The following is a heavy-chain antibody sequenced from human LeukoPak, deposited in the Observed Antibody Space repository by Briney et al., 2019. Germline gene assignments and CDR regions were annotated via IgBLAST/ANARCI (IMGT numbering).Heavy chain of an antibody. Sequence: SETLSLTCTVSGDSISSYYWTWIRQPPGKGLEWIGYIHYSGSINYNPSLKSRVTISVDTSKNQFSLKLSSVTAADTAMYYCATYSSSWYGGGYFDYWGQGTLVTVSS. CDR2: IHYSGSI. CDR1: GDSISSYY. D-gene: IGHD6-13*01. V-gene: IGHV4-59*01. J-gene: IGHJ4*02. CDR3: ATYSSSWYGGGYFDY.